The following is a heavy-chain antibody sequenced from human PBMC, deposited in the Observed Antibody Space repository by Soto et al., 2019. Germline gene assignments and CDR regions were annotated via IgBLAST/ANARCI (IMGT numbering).Heavy chain of an antibody. Sequence: EVQLVESGGGLVKPGGSLRLSCAASGFTFSSYSMHWVRQAPGKGLEWVSSISSSSSYIYYADSVKGRFTISRDNAKNSLYLQRDGLRADDTAVYYCARVWDHITMVRLRWTTDFDYWVQGTLGTVSS. J-gene: IGHJ4*02. D-gene: IGHD3-10*01. CDR2: ISSSSSYI. CDR1: GFTFSSYS. CDR3: ARVWDHITMVRLRWTTDFDY. V-gene: IGHV3-21*01.